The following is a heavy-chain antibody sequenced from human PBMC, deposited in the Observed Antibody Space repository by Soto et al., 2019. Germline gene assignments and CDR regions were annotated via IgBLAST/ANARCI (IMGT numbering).Heavy chain of an antibody. CDR1: GFTFSSYA. V-gene: IGHV3-23*01. J-gene: IGHJ4*02. CDR3: AKDLYSSSWYPGLAY. CDR2: ISGSGGST. Sequence: GGSLRLSCAASGFTFSSYAMSWVRQAPGKGLEWVSAISGSGGSTYYADSVKGRFTISRDNSKNTLYLQMNSLRAEDTAVYYCAKDLYSSSWYPGLAYWGQGTLVTVSS. D-gene: IGHD6-13*01.